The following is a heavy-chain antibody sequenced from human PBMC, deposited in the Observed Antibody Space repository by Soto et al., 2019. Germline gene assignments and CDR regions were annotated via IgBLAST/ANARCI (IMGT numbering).Heavy chain of an antibody. CDR3: ARNYYYDSSGYTFDY. CDR1: GFTFSSYG. V-gene: IGHV3-30*03. D-gene: IGHD3-22*01. J-gene: IGHJ4*02. CDR2: ISYDGSNK. Sequence: PGGSLRLSCAASGFTFSSYGMHWVRQAPGKGLEWVAVISYDGSNKYYADSVKGRFTISRDNSKNTLYLQMNSLRAEGTAVYYCARNYYYDSSGYTFDYWGEGT.